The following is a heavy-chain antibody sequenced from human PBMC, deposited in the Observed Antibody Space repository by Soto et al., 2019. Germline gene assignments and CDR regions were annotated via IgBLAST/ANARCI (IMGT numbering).Heavy chain of an antibody. D-gene: IGHD6-19*01. CDR1: GGSISSSSYY. Sequence: SETLSLTCTVSGGSISSSSYYWGWIRQPPGKGLEWIGSIYYSGSTYYNPSLKSRVTISVDTSKNQFSLKLSSVTAADTAVYYCARQTGFRGIAVAGTMFDYWGQGTLVTVSS. V-gene: IGHV4-39*01. J-gene: IGHJ4*02. CDR3: ARQTGFRGIAVAGTMFDY. CDR2: IYYSGST.